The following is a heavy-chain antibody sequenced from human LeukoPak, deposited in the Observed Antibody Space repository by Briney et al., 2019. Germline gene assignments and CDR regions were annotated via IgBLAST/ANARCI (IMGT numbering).Heavy chain of an antibody. CDR3: ASPAYYYDSSGYFS. D-gene: IGHD3-22*01. J-gene: IGHJ5*02. CDR2: INPNSGGT. Sequence: ASVKVSCKASGYTFTGYYMHWVRQAPGQGLEWMGWINPNSGGTNYAQKFQSRVTMTRDTSISTAYMELSRLRSDDTAVYYCASPAYYYDSSGYFSWGQGTLVTVSS. V-gene: IGHV1-2*02. CDR1: GYTFTGYY.